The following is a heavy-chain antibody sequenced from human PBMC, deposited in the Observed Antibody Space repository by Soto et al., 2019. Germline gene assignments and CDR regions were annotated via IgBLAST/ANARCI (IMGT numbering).Heavy chain of an antibody. J-gene: IGHJ3*02. CDR3: ARDRGAAAGRRDAFDI. CDR1: GFIFSSYV. CDR2: ISYDGSKK. D-gene: IGHD6-13*01. Sequence: QVQLVESGGGVVQPGRSLRLSCAASGFIFSSYVMDWVRQAPGKGLEWVALISYDGSKKYYADSVKGRFSISRDNSNNTLYLQMNSLRPEDTAIYYCARDRGAAAGRRDAFDIWGQGTVVTVSS. V-gene: IGHV3-30-3*01.